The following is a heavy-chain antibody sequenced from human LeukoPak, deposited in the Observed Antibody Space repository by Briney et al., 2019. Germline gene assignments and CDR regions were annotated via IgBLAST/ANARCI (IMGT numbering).Heavy chain of an antibody. J-gene: IGHJ4*02. CDR3: ARAGPSSSWHQFDY. V-gene: IGHV3-66*01. CDR1: GFTFSGNY. CDR2: IYSGGTT. D-gene: IGHD6-13*01. Sequence: GGSLRLSCAVSGFTFSGNYMSWVRQAPGKGLEWVSLIYSGGTTYYADSVKGRFTISRDNSKNTLYLQMNRLRAEDTAVYYCARAGPSSSWHQFDYWGQGTLVTVSS.